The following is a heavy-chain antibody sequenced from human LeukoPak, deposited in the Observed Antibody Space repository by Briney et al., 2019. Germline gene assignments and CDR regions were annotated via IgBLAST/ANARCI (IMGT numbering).Heavy chain of an antibody. D-gene: IGHD3-10*01. J-gene: IGHJ3*02. CDR1: GGSISSYY. CDR3: ARVPITMVRGVTRFDI. V-gene: IGHV4-59*01. Sequence: SETLSLTCTVSGGSISSYYWSWIRQPPGKGLEWIGYIYYSGSTNYNPSLKSRVTISVDTSKNQFSLKLSSVTAADTAVYYCARVPITMVRGVTRFDIWGQGTMVTVSS. CDR2: IYYSGST.